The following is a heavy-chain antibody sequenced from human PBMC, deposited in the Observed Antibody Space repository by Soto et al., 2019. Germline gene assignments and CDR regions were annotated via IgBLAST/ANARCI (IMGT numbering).Heavy chain of an antibody. CDR1: GFTFSSYA. V-gene: IGHV3-23*01. D-gene: IGHD4-17*01. CDR3: AKRTVGWYFDL. J-gene: IGHJ2*01. Sequence: EVQLLESGGGLVQPGGSLRLSCAASGFTFSSYAMSWVRQAPGKGLEWVSVISGSGGSTYYADSVKGRFTISRDNSKNPLYLQMNSLRSEDTAVYYCAKRTVGWYFDLWGRGTLVTVSS. CDR2: ISGSGGST.